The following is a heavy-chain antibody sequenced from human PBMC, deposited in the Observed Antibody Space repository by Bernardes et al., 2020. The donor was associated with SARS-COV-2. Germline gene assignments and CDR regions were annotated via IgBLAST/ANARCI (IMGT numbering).Heavy chain of an antibody. V-gene: IGHV1-2*04. CDR1: GYTFTSYY. Sequence: ASVKVSCKASGYTFTSYYIHWVRQAPGQGLEWMGWIDPNNGDTNYAQRFQGWVTMTRDTSISTTYMELSRLRSDDTAVYYCARDALVTTPNYYFYYGVDVWCQGTPVTVFS. D-gene: IGHD4-17*01. CDR3: ARDALVTTPNYYFYYGVDV. J-gene: IGHJ6*02. CDR2: IDPNNGDT.